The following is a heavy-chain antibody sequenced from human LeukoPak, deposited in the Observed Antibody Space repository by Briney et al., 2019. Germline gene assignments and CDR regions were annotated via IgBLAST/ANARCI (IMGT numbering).Heavy chain of an antibody. Sequence: PGGSLRLSCAASGFTFSNAWMNWVRQAPGKGLEWVGRIKSKTDGGTTDYAAPVKGRFTISRDNSKNTLYLQMNSLRAEDTAVYYCAKAPALLRALDYWGQRTLVTVSS. CDR2: IKSKTDGGTT. CDR3: AKAPALLRALDY. J-gene: IGHJ4*02. V-gene: IGHV3-15*07. CDR1: GFTFSNAW.